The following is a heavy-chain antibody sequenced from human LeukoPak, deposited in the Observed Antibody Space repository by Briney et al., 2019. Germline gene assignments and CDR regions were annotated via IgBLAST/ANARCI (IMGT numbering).Heavy chain of an antibody. CDR1: GGTFSNYA. V-gene: IGHV1-69*06. D-gene: IGHD3-16*01. CDR2: IIPIFGTT. Sequence: SVKVSCKASGGTFSNYAISWVRQAPGQGLEWMGGIIPIFGTTNYAQKFQGRVTITADKSASAAYMELSSLRSDDTAVYYCARVGSGLRVSGWFDSWGQGTLVTVSS. CDR3: ARVGSGLRVSGWFDS. J-gene: IGHJ5*01.